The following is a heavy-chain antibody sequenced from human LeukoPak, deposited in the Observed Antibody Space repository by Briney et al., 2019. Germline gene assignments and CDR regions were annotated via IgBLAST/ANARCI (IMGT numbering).Heavy chain of an antibody. CDR1: GFSFSSYA. CDR3: ARGYCGGDCYGD. Sequence: GGSLRLSCAASGFSFSSYAMNWVRQAPGKGLEWVSSIDSSSSHIYYADSVKSRFTISRDNTKSSLYLQMNSLRAEDMAVYYCARGYCGGDCYGDWGQGTLVTVSS. D-gene: IGHD2-21*02. J-gene: IGHJ1*01. CDR2: IDSSSSHI. V-gene: IGHV3-21*01.